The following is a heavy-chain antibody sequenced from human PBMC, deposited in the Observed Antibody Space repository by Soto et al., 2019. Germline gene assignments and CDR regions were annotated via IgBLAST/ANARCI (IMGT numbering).Heavy chain of an antibody. CDR1: EFTFSSYA. D-gene: IGHD3-3*01. V-gene: IGHV3-30-3*01. Sequence: QLVESWGRGVQPGRSLRLSCAASEFTFSSYAMHWVRQAPGRGLEWVALISFDGSNEYYADSVKGRFIISRDNSKNMVYLQMNSLRPDDTAIYYCARPIPPWSYHYGMDVWGQGTTVTVSS. CDR2: ISFDGSNE. J-gene: IGHJ6*02. CDR3: ARPIPPWSYHYGMDV.